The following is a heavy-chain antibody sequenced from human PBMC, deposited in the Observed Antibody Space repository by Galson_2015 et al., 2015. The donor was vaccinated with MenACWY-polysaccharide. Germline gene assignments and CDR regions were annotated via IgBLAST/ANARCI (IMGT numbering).Heavy chain of an antibody. CDR3: STGDGHTTGFDY. CDR2: IKSKPNGGTI. CDR1: GFIFSNAW. J-gene: IGHJ4*02. Sequence: SLRLSCAGSGFIFSNAWMNLVRQAPGKGLEWVGRIKSKPNGGTIEYAAPVKGRFTISRDDSKNTVYVQMNSLKTEDTAVYYCSTGDGHTTGFDYWGQGALVIVSS. D-gene: IGHD2-8*02. V-gene: IGHV3-15*01.